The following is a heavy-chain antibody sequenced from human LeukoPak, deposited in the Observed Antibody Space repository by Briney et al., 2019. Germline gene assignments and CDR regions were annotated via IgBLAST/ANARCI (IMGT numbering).Heavy chain of an antibody. V-gene: IGHV4-34*01. CDR2: INHSGST. CDR1: GGSFSGYY. D-gene: IGHD3-22*01. J-gene: IGHJ4*02. Sequence: SETLSLTCAVYGGSFSGYYWSWTRQPPGKGLEWIGEINHSGSTNYNPSLKSRVTISVDTSKNQFSLKLSSVTAADTAVYYCATTTAGSGYSANYWGQGTLVTVSS. CDR3: ATTTAGSGYSANY.